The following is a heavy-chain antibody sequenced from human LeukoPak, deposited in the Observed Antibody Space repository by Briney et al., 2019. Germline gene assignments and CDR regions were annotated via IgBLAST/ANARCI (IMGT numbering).Heavy chain of an antibody. CDR2: ISAYNGNT. Sequence: ASVKVSCKASGGTFSTYIVSWVRQAPGQGLEWMGWISAYNGNTNYAQKLQGRVTMTTDTSTSTAYMELRSLRSDDTAVYYCARGRRIAVAALRNAFDIWGQGTMVTVSS. CDR3: ARGRRIAVAALRNAFDI. CDR1: GGTFSTYI. V-gene: IGHV1-18*01. D-gene: IGHD6-19*01. J-gene: IGHJ3*02.